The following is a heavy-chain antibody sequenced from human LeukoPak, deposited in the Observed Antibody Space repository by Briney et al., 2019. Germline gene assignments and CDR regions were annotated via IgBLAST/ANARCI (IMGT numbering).Heavy chain of an antibody. Sequence: GASVKVSCKASGYTFTGYYMHWVRQAPGQGLEWMGWINPNSGGTNYAHKFQGRVTMTRDTSISTAYMELSRLRSDDTAVYYCARVKGGGYCSSTSCYKFDPWGQGTLVTASS. J-gene: IGHJ5*02. CDR3: ARVKGGGYCSSTSCYKFDP. CDR2: INPNSGGT. D-gene: IGHD2-2*02. CDR1: GYTFTGYY. V-gene: IGHV1-2*07.